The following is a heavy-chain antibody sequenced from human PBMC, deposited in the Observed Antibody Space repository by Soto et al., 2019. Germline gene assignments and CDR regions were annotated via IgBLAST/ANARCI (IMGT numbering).Heavy chain of an antibody. CDR3: ARDGTLYDSSGYYYLY. D-gene: IGHD3-22*01. CDR1: GGTFSRYA. CDR2: IIPLFGKA. J-gene: IGHJ4*02. V-gene: IGHV1-69*01. Sequence: KVSCKASGGTFSRYAISWVRQAPGQGLEWMGGIIPLFGKANYAQKFQGRVTITADESTSTAYMELSSLRSEDTAVYYCARDGTLYDSSGYYYLYWGQGTLVTSPQ.